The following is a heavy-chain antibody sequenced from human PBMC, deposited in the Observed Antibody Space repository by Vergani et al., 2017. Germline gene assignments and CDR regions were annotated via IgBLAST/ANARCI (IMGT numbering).Heavy chain of an antibody. CDR1: GASVSSDDCY. D-gene: IGHD3-3*01. Sequence: QVHLLESGPGLVKPSQTLSLTCTVSGASVSSDDCYWSCIRQSPGKGLDWIGNLHYTGTTYYKPSLMGRVKMSMDASKSQFSLKLSSVTAADTAVYYCARAPIGSTIFGVVIIRFAFDIWGQGTMVTVSS. CDR3: ARAPIGSTIFGVVIIRFAFDI. J-gene: IGHJ3*02. CDR2: LHYTGTT. V-gene: IGHV4-30-4*01.